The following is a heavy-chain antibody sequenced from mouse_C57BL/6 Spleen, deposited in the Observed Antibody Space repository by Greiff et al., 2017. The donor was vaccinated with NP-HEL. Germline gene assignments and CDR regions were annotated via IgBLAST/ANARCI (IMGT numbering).Heavy chain of an antibody. CDR2: ISDGGSYT. CDR3: ARDKATNFDY. D-gene: IGHD3-2*02. V-gene: IGHV5-4*01. Sequence: EVNVVESGGGLVKPGGSLKLSCAASGFTFSSYAMSWVRQTPEKRLEWVATISDGGSYTYYPDNVKGRFTISRDNAKNNLYLQMSHLKSEDTAMYYCARDKATNFDYWGQGTTLTVSS. CDR1: GFTFSSYA. J-gene: IGHJ2*01.